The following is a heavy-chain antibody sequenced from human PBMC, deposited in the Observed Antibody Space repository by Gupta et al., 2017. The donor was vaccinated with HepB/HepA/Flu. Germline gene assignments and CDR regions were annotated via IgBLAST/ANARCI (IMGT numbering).Heavy chain of an antibody. CDR2: ISYDGSNK. D-gene: IGHD6-6*01. Sequence: QVQLVESGGGVVQPGRSLRLSCAASGFTFSTYGMHWVRQASGKGLEWVALISYDGSNKYYADSVKGRFTISRDNSKNTLYLQMKSLRAEDTAVYSCAKEGIEYSSIYYYMDVWGKGTTVTVSS. V-gene: IGHV3-30*18. CDR3: AKEGIEYSSIYYYMDV. J-gene: IGHJ6*03. CDR1: GFTFSTYG.